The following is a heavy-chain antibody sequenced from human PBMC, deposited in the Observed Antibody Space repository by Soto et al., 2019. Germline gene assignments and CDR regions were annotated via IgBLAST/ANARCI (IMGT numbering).Heavy chain of an antibody. CDR3: ARGTPSDILTGYPLDY. CDR2: IIPIFGTA. Sequence: GASVKVSCKASGGTFSSYAISWVRQAPGQGLEWMGGIIPIFGTANYAQKFQGRVTITADESTSTAYMELSSLRSEDTAVYYCARGTPSDILTGYPLDYWGQGTLVTVSS. CDR1: GGTFSSYA. D-gene: IGHD3-9*01. J-gene: IGHJ4*02. V-gene: IGHV1-69*13.